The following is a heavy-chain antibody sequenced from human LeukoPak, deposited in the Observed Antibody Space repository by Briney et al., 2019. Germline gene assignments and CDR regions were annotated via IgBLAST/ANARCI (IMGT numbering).Heavy chain of an antibody. CDR1: GFTFSSYA. V-gene: IGHV3-23*01. CDR3: AKGKQWLVRHSWFDP. Sequence: GGSLRLSCAASGFTFSSYAMSWVRQAPGKGLEWISAISGSGGSTYYADSVKGRSTISRDNSKNTLYLQMNSLRAEDTAVYYCAKGKQWLVRHSWFDPWGQGTLVTVSS. D-gene: IGHD6-19*01. J-gene: IGHJ5*02. CDR2: ISGSGGST.